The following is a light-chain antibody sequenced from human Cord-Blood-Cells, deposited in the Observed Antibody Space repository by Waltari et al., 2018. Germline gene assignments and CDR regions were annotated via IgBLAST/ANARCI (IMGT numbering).Light chain of an antibody. CDR2: DVS. CDR3: CSYAGSSTYV. CDR1: SSDVGSYNP. Sequence: QSALTQLASVSGSPGQSLTISCTGTSSDVGSYNPVPWYQQHPGNTPKLLIYDVSTRPSGVSNRCSGSKSGNTASLTISELQAEDEADYYCCSYAGSSTYVFGTGTKVTVL. V-gene: IGLV2-23*02. J-gene: IGLJ1*01.